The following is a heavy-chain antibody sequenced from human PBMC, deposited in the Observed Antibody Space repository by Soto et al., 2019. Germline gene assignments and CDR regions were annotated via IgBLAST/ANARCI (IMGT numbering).Heavy chain of an antibody. CDR3: AADRGYL. D-gene: IGHD3-10*01. CDR1: GFTFTSSS. CDR2: IVVGTGDT. J-gene: IGHJ5*02. Sequence: QMQLVQSGPEVKKPGTSVKVSCKASGFTFTSSSVQWVRQSRGQGLEWIGWIVVGTGDTKYAQKFQERVTFDRDISTTTAYMEVSSLTSDDTAVYYCAADRGYLWGQGTLVTVSS. V-gene: IGHV1-58*01.